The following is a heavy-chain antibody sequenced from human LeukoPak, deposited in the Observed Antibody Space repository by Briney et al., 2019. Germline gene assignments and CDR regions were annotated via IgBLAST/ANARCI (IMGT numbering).Heavy chain of an antibody. CDR2: ISSSSSNI. CDR3: ARDTAAVAGYNWFDP. CDR1: GFSFRTYS. D-gene: IGHD6-13*01. Sequence: KSGGSLRLSCAASGFSFRTYSMNWVRQAPGKGLEWVSSISSSSSNIYYADSMKGRLTISRDNAKNLLYLQMNSLRAEDTAVYYCARDTAAVAGYNWFDPWGQGTLVTVSS. V-gene: IGHV3-21*06. J-gene: IGHJ5*02.